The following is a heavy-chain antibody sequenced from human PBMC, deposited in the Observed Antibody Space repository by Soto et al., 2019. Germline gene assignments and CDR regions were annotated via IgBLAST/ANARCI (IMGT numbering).Heavy chain of an antibody. CDR2: INHSGNT. CDR1: DGPLIGYY. J-gene: IGHJ4*02. V-gene: IGHV4-34*01. CDR3: ARDAKRYYYDITKYYFGS. D-gene: IGHD3-9*01. Sequence: PSETLSLTCVVYDGPLIGYYWSWIRQPPGKGLEWIGEINHSGNTNYNPSLNPSLKSRVTISVDASKNQFSLNLRSVTATDTAVYYCARDAKRYYYDITKYYFGSCGQRTPVTVSS.